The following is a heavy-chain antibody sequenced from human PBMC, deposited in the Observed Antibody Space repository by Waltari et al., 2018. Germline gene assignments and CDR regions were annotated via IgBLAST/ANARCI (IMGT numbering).Heavy chain of an antibody. CDR3: ARAYDFWSGSANFDY. CDR2: IYYSGST. Sequence: QVQLQESGPGLVKPSEPLSLTCTVSGGSISSYYWSWLRQPPGKGLEWIGYIYYSGSTNYNPSLKSRVTISVDTSKNQFSLKLSSVTAADTAVYYCARAYDFWSGSANFDYWGQGTLVTVSS. CDR1: GGSISSYY. J-gene: IGHJ4*02. V-gene: IGHV4-59*01. D-gene: IGHD3-3*01.